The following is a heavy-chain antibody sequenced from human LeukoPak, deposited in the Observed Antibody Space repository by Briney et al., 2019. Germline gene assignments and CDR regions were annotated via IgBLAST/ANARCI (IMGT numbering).Heavy chain of an antibody. V-gene: IGHV4-34*01. D-gene: IGHD1-1*01. CDR1: DVSFTNYY. Sequence: SETLSLTCAVSDVSFTNYYWTWIRQSPGKGLEWLGEISHTGNTHYYPSLKSRVTVSVDISADMSTTRVSLNLKSVTAADMAIYYCARGPGHSFKYWGQGTRVTVSS. CDR2: ISHTGNT. CDR3: ARGPGHSFKY. J-gene: IGHJ4*02.